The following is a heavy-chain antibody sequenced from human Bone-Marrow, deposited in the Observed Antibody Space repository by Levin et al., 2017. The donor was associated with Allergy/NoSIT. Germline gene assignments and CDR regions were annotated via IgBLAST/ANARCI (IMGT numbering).Heavy chain of an antibody. CDR2: IKQDGSEK. CDR3: ALYGGGAFDV. Sequence: AGGSLRLSCAASGFTFSRYWMSWVRLAPGKGLEWVANIKQDGSEKYYVDSVKGRFTISRDNAKNSLYLQMNSLRAEDTAVYYCALYGGGAFDVWGQGTMVTVSS. V-gene: IGHV3-7*01. J-gene: IGHJ3*01. CDR1: GFTFSRYW. D-gene: IGHD3-16*01.